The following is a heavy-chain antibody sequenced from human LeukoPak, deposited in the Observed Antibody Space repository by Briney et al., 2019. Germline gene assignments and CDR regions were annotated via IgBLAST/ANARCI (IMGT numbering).Heavy chain of an antibody. CDR2: IYPGDSDT. CDR3: ARHAVRGVIEGWFDP. J-gene: IGHJ5*02. CDR1: GYSFTSYW. D-gene: IGHD3-10*01. V-gene: IGHV5-51*01. Sequence: GESLQISFKGSGYSFTSYWIGWVRQMPGKGREWMGIIYPGDSDTRYSPSFQGQVTISADKSISTAYLQWSSLKASDTAMYYCARHAVRGVIEGWFDPWGQGTLVSVAS.